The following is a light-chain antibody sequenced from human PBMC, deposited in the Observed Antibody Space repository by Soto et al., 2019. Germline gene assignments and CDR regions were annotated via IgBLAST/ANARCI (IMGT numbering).Light chain of an antibody. J-gene: IGLJ2*01. CDR2: GNS. Sequence: QSVLTQPPPVSGAPGQRVTISCTGSRSNIGAGYDVHWYQQLPGTAPKPLISGNSNRPSGVPDRFSGSRSGTSASLAITGLQAEDEADYYCQSYDSSLRGSVFGGGTKLTVL. V-gene: IGLV1-40*01. CDR3: QSYDSSLRGSV. CDR1: RSNIGAGYD.